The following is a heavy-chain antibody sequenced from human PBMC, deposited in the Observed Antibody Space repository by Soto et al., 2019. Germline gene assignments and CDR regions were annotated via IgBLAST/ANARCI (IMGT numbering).Heavy chain of an antibody. V-gene: IGHV1-69*08. CDR2: IIPILGIA. CDR1: GGTFSSYT. D-gene: IGHD6-19*01. J-gene: IGHJ4*02. Sequence: QVQLVQSGAEVKKPGSSVKVSCKASGGTFSSYTISWVRQAPGQGLEWMGRIIPILGIANYAQKFQGRVTITADKSTSTDYMELSSLRSEDTAVYYCARDVGYSSGWYYFDYWGQGTLVTVSS. CDR3: ARDVGYSSGWYYFDY.